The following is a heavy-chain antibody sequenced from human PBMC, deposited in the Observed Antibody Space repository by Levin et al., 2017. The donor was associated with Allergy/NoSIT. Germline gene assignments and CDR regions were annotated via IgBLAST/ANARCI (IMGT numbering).Heavy chain of an antibody. CDR1: GFTFSNYA. Sequence: QSGGSLRLSCAASGFTFSNYAMHWVRQAPGKGLEWVSVISYDGNIIYYAESVQGRFIISRDNSKNTLDLQMSDLRAGDTALYYCVKGSQEHWGGYFEAWGQGSLVTVSS. V-gene: IGHV3-30*18. J-gene: IGHJ4*02. CDR2: ISYDGNII. CDR3: VKGSQEHWGGYFEA. D-gene: IGHD3-16*01.